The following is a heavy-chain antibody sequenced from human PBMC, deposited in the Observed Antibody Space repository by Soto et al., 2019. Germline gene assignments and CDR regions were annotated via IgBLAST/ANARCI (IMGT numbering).Heavy chain of an antibody. CDR3: ARDNILGILYGGMDV. J-gene: IGHJ6*02. Sequence: SETLSLTCTVSGGSISSYYWSWIRQPPGKGLEWIGYIYYSGSTNYNPSLKSRVTISVDTSKNQFSLKLSSVTAADTAVYYCARDNILGILYGGMDVWGQGTTVTVSS. D-gene: IGHD3-3*01. V-gene: IGHV4-59*12. CDR2: IYYSGST. CDR1: GGSISSYY.